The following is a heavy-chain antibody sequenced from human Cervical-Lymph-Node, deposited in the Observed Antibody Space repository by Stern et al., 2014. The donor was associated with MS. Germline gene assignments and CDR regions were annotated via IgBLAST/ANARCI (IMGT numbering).Heavy chain of an antibody. CDR1: GDTFNSYS. CDR2: IIPVLGRP. CDR3: ARDDPDRTANYYAMDV. D-gene: IGHD1-14*01. V-gene: IGHV1-69*09. J-gene: IGHJ6*02. Sequence: VQLVESGAEVKKPGSSVKVSCKASGDTFNSYSINWVRQAPRQRLEWMGRIIPVLGRPKYGQKFQGRVTISADKSTSTVNMEVSSLRSEDTAVYYCARDDPDRTANYYAMDVWGQGTTVIVSS.